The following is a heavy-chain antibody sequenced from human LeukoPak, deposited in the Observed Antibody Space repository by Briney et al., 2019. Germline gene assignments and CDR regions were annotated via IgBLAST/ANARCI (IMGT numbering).Heavy chain of an antibody. CDR3: ARGGYGANDDAFDI. CDR1: GFTFSSYS. J-gene: IGHJ3*02. Sequence: GRSLRLSCVASGFTFSSYSMNWVRQAPGKGLEWVSYISSSTNTIYYADSVKGRFTISRDNAKNSLFLQMNSLRDEDTAVYYCARGGYGANDDAFDIWGQGTMVTVSS. V-gene: IGHV3-48*02. CDR2: ISSSTNTI. D-gene: IGHD4-23*01.